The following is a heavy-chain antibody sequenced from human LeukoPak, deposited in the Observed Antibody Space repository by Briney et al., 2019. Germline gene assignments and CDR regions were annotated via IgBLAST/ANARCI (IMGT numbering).Heavy chain of an antibody. D-gene: IGHD3-9*01. CDR2: IYPGDSDT. Sequence: GESLKISCKGSGYSFTSYWIGWVRQMPGKGLEWMGIIYPGDSDTRYSPSFQGQVTISANKSISTSYLKWSSLKASDTAMYYCARQGYDILTGYYSFDYWGQGTLVTVSS. J-gene: IGHJ4*02. V-gene: IGHV5-51*01. CDR1: GYSFTSYW. CDR3: ARQGYDILTGYYSFDY.